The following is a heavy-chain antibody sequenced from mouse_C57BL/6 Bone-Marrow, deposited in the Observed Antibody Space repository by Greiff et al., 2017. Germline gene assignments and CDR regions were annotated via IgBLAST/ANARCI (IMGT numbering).Heavy chain of an antibody. CDR2: IDPNSGGT. CDR3: AREGITTVVGNWYFEV. Sequence: QVQLQQPGAELVKPGASVKLSCKASGYTFTSYWMHWVKQRPGRGLEWIGRIDPNSGGTKYNEKFKSKATLTVDKPSSTAYMQLSSLTSEDSAVYYCAREGITTVVGNWYFEVWGTGTTVTVSS. J-gene: IGHJ1*03. V-gene: IGHV1-72*01. D-gene: IGHD1-1*01. CDR1: GYTFTSYW.